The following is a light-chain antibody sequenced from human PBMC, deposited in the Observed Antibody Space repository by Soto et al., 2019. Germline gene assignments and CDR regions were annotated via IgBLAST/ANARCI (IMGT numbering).Light chain of an antibody. J-gene: IGLJ2*01. CDR1: SANIGAGYD. V-gene: IGLV1-40*01. Sequence: QSVLTQPPSVSGAPGQRITISCTGSSANIGAGYDVHWYLVLPGTAPKLLIYGNNNRPSGVPDRFSGSKSGTSASLAITGLQVEDEADYYCQSYDSSLSGVLFGGGTKLTVL. CDR3: QSYDSSLSGVL. CDR2: GNN.